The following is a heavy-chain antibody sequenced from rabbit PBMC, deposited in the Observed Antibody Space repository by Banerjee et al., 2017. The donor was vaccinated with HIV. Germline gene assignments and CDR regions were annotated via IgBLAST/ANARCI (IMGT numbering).Heavy chain of an antibody. CDR3: ATTGSLPLDL. CDR2: IDPVFGST. Sequence: QEQLKETGGGLVQPGGFLKLSCKASGFDFSSHGVSWVRQAPGKGLEWIGYIDPVFGSTYYASWVNGRFTISSHNAQNTVDLQMNSLTPADTATYFCATTGSLPLDLWGQGTLVTVS. V-gene: IGHV1S47*01. D-gene: IGHD4-2*01. CDR1: GFDFSSHG. J-gene: IGHJ3*01.